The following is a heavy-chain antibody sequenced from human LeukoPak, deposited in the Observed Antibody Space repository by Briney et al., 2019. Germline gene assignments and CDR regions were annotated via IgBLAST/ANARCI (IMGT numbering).Heavy chain of an antibody. CDR1: GGSFSVYC. CDR3: ARVGRVRYFDWLSDY. D-gene: IGHD3-9*01. J-gene: IGHJ4*02. Sequence: SETLSLTCAVYGGSFSVYCWSWIRQPPGKGLEWIGEINHSGSTNYNPSLKSRVTISVDTSKNQFSLKLSSVTAADTAVYYCARVGRVRYFDWLSDYWGQGTLVTVSS. CDR2: INHSGST. V-gene: IGHV4-34*01.